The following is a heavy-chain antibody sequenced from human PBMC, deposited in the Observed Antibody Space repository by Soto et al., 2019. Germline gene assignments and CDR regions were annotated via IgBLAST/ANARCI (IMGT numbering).Heavy chain of an antibody. CDR1: GFIFQDYA. D-gene: IGHD3-3*01. J-gene: IGHJ5*02. CDR3: AKWASSGSFDLSRGYSTPDH. Sequence: EVQLFESGGGLVESGGPLRLPGPASGFIFQDYAMSWFRQAPGKGLDWISTITSSDDITDSADSVRAPVTISRDNSANILFLVFTNLSVDDTATYYRAKWASSGSFDLSRGYSTPDHWGLGTLVTASS. CDR2: ITSSDDIT. V-gene: IGHV3-23*01.